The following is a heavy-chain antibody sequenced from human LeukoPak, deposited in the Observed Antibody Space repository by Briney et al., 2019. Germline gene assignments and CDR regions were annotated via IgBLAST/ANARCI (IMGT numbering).Heavy chain of an antibody. CDR2: FDPEDGEA. CDR3: ATRSGNYYYYMDV. CDR1: GYSLSELS. Sequence: ASVKVSCKVSGYSLSELSMHWVRQAPGKGLEWMGSFDPEDGEAIYAQNFQGRVTLTEDTSTDTVYMELRSLRSEDSAVYYCATRSGNYYYYMDVWGKGTTVTVSS. V-gene: IGHV1-24*01. J-gene: IGHJ6*03.